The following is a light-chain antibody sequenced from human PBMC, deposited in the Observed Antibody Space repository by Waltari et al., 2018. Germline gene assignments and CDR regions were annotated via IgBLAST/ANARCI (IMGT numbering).Light chain of an antibody. Sequence: SYDLTQPPSGAVSPGQTARITCSGEALPKKFGDWYQQKSGQAPVLVIYEDNKRPSGIPQRLSGSSSGTMAPLTITGAHADDDSDYYCYSTDSTGIHRGVFGGGTKLTVL. J-gene: IGLJ3*02. CDR2: EDN. V-gene: IGLV3-10*01. CDR1: ALPKKF. CDR3: YSTDSTGIHRGV.